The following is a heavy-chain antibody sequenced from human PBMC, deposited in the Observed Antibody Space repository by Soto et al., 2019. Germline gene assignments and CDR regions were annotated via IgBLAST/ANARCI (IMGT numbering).Heavy chain of an antibody. D-gene: IGHD1-26*01. CDR3: ARGEVGASTGFDY. CDR2: INHSGST. J-gene: IGHJ4*02. Sequence: SETRSRTCAVYGESFSYYYWSWIRQPPGMGLEWIGQINHSGSTNYNPSLKSRVTISVDTSKNQFSLRLSSVTAADTAVYYCARGEVGASTGFDYWGQGTLVTVSS. CDR1: GESFSYYY. V-gene: IGHV4-34*01.